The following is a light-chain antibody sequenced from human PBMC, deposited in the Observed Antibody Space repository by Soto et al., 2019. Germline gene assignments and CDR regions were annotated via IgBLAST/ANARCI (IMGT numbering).Light chain of an antibody. CDR2: AAS. J-gene: IGKJ1*01. Sequence: DIPMTQSPSSLSASVGDSVTITCRASQGINNYLAWFQQKPGKVPVLLIYAASTLKPGVPSRFSGSGAGTDFTLTISSLQPEDFATYYCQKYDSAPRTFGQGTKVEIK. CDR1: QGINNY. CDR3: QKYDSAPRT. V-gene: IGKV1-27*01.